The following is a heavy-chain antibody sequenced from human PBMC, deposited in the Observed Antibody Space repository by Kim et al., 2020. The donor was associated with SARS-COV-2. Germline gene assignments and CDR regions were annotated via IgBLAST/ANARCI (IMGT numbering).Heavy chain of an antibody. Sequence: SVKVSCKASGFTFTSSAVQWVRQARGQRLEWIGWIVVGSGNTNYAQKFQERVTITRDMSTSTAYMELSSLRSEDTAVYYCAAECMTTVTSDPLNFDYWGQGTLVTVSS. D-gene: IGHD4-17*01. J-gene: IGHJ4*02. CDR3: AAECMTTVTSDPLNFDY. CDR1: GFTFTSSA. V-gene: IGHV1-58*01. CDR2: IVVGSGNT.